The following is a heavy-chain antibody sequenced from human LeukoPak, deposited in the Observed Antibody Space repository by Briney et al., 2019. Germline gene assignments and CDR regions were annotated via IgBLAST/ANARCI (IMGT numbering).Heavy chain of an antibody. V-gene: IGHV3-30*02. CDR2: IRYDGSNK. CDR3: ARDRLGGDDAFDI. J-gene: IGHJ3*02. CDR1: GFTFSTYG. D-gene: IGHD2-21*02. Sequence: GSLRLSCAASGFTFSTYGMHWVRQAPGKGLEWVAFIRYDGSNKYYADSVKGRFTISRDNSKNTLYLQMNSLRAEDTAVYYCARDRLGGDDAFDIWGQGTMVTVSS.